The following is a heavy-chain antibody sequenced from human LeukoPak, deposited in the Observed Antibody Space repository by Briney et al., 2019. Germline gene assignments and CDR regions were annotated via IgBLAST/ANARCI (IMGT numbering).Heavy chain of an antibody. CDR3: ARYVLRYFDWLDY. Sequence: PSETLSLTCTVSGYSISSGYYWGWIRPPPGKGLEWIGYIYYSGSTNYKSSLKSRVTISVDTSKNQFSLKLSSVTAADTAVYYCARYVLRYFDWLDYWGQGTLVTVSS. D-gene: IGHD3-9*01. CDR2: IYYSGST. CDR1: GYSISSGYY. J-gene: IGHJ4*02. V-gene: IGHV4-38-2*02.